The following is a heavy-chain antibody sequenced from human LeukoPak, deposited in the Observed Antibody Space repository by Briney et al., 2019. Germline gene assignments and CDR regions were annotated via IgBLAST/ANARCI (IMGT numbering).Heavy chain of an antibody. D-gene: IGHD2-15*01. CDR3: ARTDCSGSSCYKIYYFDY. CDR2: IYSGGTT. J-gene: IGHJ4*02. V-gene: IGHV3-53*01. CDR1: GFTVSNNY. Sequence: PGGSLRLSCAASGFTVSNNYMSWVRQAPGKGLEWVSVIYSGGTTYYADSVKGRFTISRDNSKNTLYLQMNSLRAEDTAVYYCARTDCSGSSCYKIYYFDYWGQGILVTVSS.